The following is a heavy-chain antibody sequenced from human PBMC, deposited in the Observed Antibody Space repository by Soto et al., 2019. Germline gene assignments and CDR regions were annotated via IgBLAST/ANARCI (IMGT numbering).Heavy chain of an antibody. V-gene: IGHV4-61*01. CDR3: ARANRYYYDSSGYYPLDY. CDR1: GGSVSSGSYY. CDR2: IYYSGST. J-gene: IGHJ4*02. Sequence: PSETLSLTCTVSGGSVSSGSYYWSWIRQPPGKGLEWIGYIYYSGSTNYNPSLKSRVTISVDTSKNQFSLKLSSVTAADTAVYYCARANRYYYDSSGYYPLDYWGQGTLVTVSS. D-gene: IGHD3-22*01.